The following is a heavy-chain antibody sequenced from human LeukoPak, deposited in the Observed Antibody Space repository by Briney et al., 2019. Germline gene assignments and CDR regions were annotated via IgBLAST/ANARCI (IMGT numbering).Heavy chain of an antibody. J-gene: IGHJ4*02. CDR2: IYYTGST. CDR3: ARRGIAAAGYDY. CDR1: GVSISSGGYY. Sequence: SETLSLTCTVSGVSISSGGYYWSWIRQHPGKGLGWIGYIYYTGSTYYNPSLKSRVTISVDTSKNQFSLKLTSVTAADTAVYYCARRGIAAAGYDYWGQGTLVTVSS. D-gene: IGHD6-13*01. V-gene: IGHV4-31*03.